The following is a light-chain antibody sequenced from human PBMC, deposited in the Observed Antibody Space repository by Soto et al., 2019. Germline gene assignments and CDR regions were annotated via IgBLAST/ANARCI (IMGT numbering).Light chain of an antibody. V-gene: IGKV3-20*01. CDR3: QQYGNSFRT. J-gene: IGKJ2*01. CDR1: QSVGSRS. CDR2: DTS. Sequence: EIVLTQSPGTLSLSPGEGATLSCRASQSVGSRSLAWYQQRPGQAPRLLIYDTSRRATGIPDRFRGSGSGTDFTLSISRLEPEDFAVYYCQQYGNSFRTFGQGTKLEIK.